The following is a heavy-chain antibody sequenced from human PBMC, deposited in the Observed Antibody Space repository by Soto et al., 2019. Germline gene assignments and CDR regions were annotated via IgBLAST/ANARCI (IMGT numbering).Heavy chain of an antibody. CDR1: GVTFISYW. Sequence: GGSLRLSCAASGVTFISYWMHWVRQAPGKGLEWVSDIIDSGGSTYYADSVKGRFTISRDNSKSTLYLQMNSLRAEDTALYYCAKGRSYYYYYGVDVWGQGTTVTVSS. V-gene: IGHV3-23*01. CDR3: AKGRSYYYYYGVDV. J-gene: IGHJ6*02. CDR2: IIDSGGST.